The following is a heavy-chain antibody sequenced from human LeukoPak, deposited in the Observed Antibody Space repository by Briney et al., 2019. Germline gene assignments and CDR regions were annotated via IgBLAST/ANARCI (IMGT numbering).Heavy chain of an antibody. CDR3: ARPLSLGYCSGGSCYGRGAWFDR. J-gene: IGHJ5*02. V-gene: IGHV4-4*02. D-gene: IGHD2-15*01. CDR1: GGSISSSNW. CDR2: IYHSRST. Sequence: PSETLSLTCAVSGGSISSSNWWSWVRQPPGKGLEWIGQIYHSRSTNYNPSLKSRVTISVDKSKNQFSLKLRSVTAVDTAVYYCARPLSLGYCSGGSCYGRGAWFDRWGQGTLVTVSS.